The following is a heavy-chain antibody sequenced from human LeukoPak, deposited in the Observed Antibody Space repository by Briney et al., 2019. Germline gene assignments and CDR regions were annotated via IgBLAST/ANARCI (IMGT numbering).Heavy chain of an antibody. D-gene: IGHD2-15*01. CDR2: IIPILGIA. V-gene: IGHV1-69*04. CDR1: GGTFSSYA. CDR3: ARDRRDIVVVVAATVDAFDI. J-gene: IGHJ3*02. Sequence: ASVKVSCKASGGTFSSYAISWVRQAPGQGLEWMGRIIPILGIANYAQKFQGRVTITADKSTSTAYMELSSLRSEDTAVYYCARDRRDIVVVVAATVDAFDIWGQGTMVTVSS.